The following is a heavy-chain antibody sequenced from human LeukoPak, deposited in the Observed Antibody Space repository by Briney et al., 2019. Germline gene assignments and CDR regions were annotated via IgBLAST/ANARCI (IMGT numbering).Heavy chain of an antibody. CDR3: ARYVVYGSGKYYFDY. CDR2: INYSGST. Sequence: SETQSLTCTVSGGSVSSTTYYWSWIRQPPGKGLEWIASINYSGSTYYHPSLKSRVPISVDTSETPFSLTLSSVTSADTPLFYCARYVVYGSGKYYFDYWGQGTLVTVSS. CDR1: GGSVSSTTYY. V-gene: IGHV4-39*01. D-gene: IGHD3-10*01. J-gene: IGHJ4*02.